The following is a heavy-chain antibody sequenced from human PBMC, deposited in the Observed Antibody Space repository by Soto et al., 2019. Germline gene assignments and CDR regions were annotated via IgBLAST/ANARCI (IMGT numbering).Heavy chain of an antibody. CDR3: ARDLDASGSYYTDY. D-gene: IGHD3-10*01. CDR2: INPSGDSR. V-gene: IGHV1-46*01. Sequence: ASVKVSCKASGFSFSDYFMHWVRQAPGQGLEWMGIINPSGDSRNYAQKFQGRVTITRDTSTSTAYMELRSLRSDDTAVYYCARDLDASGSYYTDYWGQGTLVTVSS. J-gene: IGHJ4*02. CDR1: GFSFSDYF.